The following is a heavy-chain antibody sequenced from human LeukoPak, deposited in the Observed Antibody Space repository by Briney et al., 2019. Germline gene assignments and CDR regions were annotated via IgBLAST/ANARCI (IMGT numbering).Heavy chain of an antibody. CDR2: IKQDGSEK. Sequence: GGSLRLSCAASGFTFTSYRTNWVRPAPGKGRGWVAHIKQDGSEKYYVDSVKGRFTISRDNAKNSLYLQMNSVRAEHTALYYCARDSAYYSTSSFVDYWGQGTLVTVSS. V-gene: IGHV3-7*01. CDR3: ARDSAYYSTSSFVDY. J-gene: IGHJ4*02. D-gene: IGHD6-6*01. CDR1: GFTFTSYR.